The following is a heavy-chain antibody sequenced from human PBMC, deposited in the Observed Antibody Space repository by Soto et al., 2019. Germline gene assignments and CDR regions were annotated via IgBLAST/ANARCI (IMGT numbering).Heavy chain of an antibody. D-gene: IGHD6-13*01. J-gene: IGHJ4*02. V-gene: IGHV1-24*01. CDR1: GYTLTDLS. CDR2: FDPEDRET. CDR3: ARPSVDSSSWYGGLDFDY. Sequence: QVQLVQSGAEVKKPGASVKVSCKVSGYTLTDLSIHWVRQAPGKGLEWMGGFDPEDRETNYAQKFQGRVTMTEDTATDTAYMELNSLTSEDSAVYYCARPSVDSSSWYGGLDFDYWGQGTLVTVSS.